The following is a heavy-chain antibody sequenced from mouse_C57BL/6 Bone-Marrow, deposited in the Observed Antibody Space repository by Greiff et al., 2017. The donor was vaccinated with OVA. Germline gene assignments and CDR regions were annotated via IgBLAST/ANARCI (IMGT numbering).Heavy chain of an antibody. V-gene: IGHV1-76*01. CDR3: ARGWLRLGYYFDY. CDR2: IYPGSGNT. D-gene: IGHD2-2*01. CDR1: GYTFTDYY. Sequence: QVQLQQSGAELVRPGASVKLSCKASGYTFTDYYINWVKQRPGQGLEWIARIYPGSGNTYYNEKFKGKATLTAEKSSSTAYMQLSSLTSEDSAVYFCARGWLRLGYYFDYWGQGTTLTVSS. J-gene: IGHJ2*01.